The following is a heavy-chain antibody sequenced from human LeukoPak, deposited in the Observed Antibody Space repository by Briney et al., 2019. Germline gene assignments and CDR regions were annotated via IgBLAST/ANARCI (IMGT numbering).Heavy chain of an antibody. CDR3: AKDAVRGDGYWDFDY. CDR1: GFTFSSYW. V-gene: IGHV3-23*01. D-gene: IGHD5-24*01. J-gene: IGHJ4*02. CDR2: ILNGVG. Sequence: GGSLRLSCAASGFTFSSYWMHWVRQAPGKGLEWVSGILNGVGYYADSVKGRFTISRDDSKNTLYLQMNSLRVEDTAIYYCAKDAVRGDGYWDFDYWGQGALVTVSS.